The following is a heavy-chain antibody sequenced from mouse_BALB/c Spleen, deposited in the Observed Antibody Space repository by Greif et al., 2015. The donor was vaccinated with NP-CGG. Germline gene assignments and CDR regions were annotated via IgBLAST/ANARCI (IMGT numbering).Heavy chain of an antibody. V-gene: IGHV1-7*01. CDR2: INPSTGYT. CDR1: GYTFTSYW. CDR3: AIYDGYYFDY. Sequence: VQLQQSGAELAKPGASVKMSCKASGYTFTSYWMHWVKQRPGQGLEWIGYINPSTGYTEYNQKFKDKATLTADKSSSTAYMQLSSLTSEDSAVYYCAIYDGYYFDYWGQGTTPTVSS. D-gene: IGHD2-3*01. J-gene: IGHJ2*01.